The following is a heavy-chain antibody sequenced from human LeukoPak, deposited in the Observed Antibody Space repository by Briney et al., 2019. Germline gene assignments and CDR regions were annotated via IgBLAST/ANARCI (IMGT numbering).Heavy chain of an antibody. CDR3: ARVYSSGSRAFHH. CDR1: GGSFSGYY. CDR2: IYHSGST. D-gene: IGHD6-19*01. Sequence: SETLSLTCAVYGGSFSGYYWSWIRQPPGKGLEWIGYIYHSGSTFYNPSLKSRVTISVDRSKNQFSLKLSSVTAADTAVYYCARVYSSGSRAFHHWGQGTLVTVSS. J-gene: IGHJ1*01. V-gene: IGHV4-34*01.